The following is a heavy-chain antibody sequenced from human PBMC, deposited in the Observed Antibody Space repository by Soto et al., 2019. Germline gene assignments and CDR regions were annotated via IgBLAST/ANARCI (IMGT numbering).Heavy chain of an antibody. CDR3: FLLLDGQAVGTSDY. D-gene: IGHD3-10*01. CDR2: IYYSGST. CDR1: GGSLRPERYY. Sequence: PENLSLTCTVSGGSLRPERYYGGCLRQSTGKGLEWIGCIYYSGSTYYNPSLKSRVTISVDTSKNQFSLKLSSVTAADTAVYYCFLLLDGQAVGTSDYWGPATLGT. V-gene: IGHV4-39*03. J-gene: IGHJ4*02.